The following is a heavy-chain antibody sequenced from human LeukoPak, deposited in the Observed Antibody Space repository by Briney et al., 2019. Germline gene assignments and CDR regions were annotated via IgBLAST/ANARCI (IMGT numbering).Heavy chain of an antibody. CDR2: ITVSTSYI. Sequence: GGSLRLSCAASGFTFSTYSMNWVRQAPGQGLERVSSITVSTSYIYYADSVRGRFTISRDNAKNSLYLQMNSLRAEDTAVYYCARLAYCGGDCYWFDLWGRGTLVTISS. V-gene: IGHV3-21*01. D-gene: IGHD2-21*02. CDR1: GFTFSTYS. J-gene: IGHJ2*01. CDR3: ARLAYCGGDCYWFDL.